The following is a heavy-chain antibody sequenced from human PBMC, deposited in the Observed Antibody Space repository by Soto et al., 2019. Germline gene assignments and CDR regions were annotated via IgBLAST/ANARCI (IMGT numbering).Heavy chain of an antibody. J-gene: IGHJ4*02. CDR2: LYWDDDK. CDR3: AKRVLRRVLGFVTTTAIYFAV. Sequence: QSTLNESGPTVVRPTETLTLTCRFSGFSLTTSGVGVGWIRQSPGKAPEWLALLYWDDDKRYGASLKSRLTITKATAKNKVVLRVSDVDLTATATYYCAKRVLRRVLGFVTTTAIYFAVWGQGAPVAASS. CDR1: GFSLTTSGVG. V-gene: IGHV2-5*05. D-gene: IGHD3-10*01.